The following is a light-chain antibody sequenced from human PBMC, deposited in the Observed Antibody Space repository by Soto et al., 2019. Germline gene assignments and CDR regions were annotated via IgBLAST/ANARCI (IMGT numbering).Light chain of an antibody. CDR1: SSNIGSNY. Sequence: QSVLTQPPSASGTPGQRVTISCSGSSSNIGSNYVYWYQQLPGTAPKLLIYRNNQRPSGVPDRFSGSKSGTSASLAISGLRSEDEDDYYCAAWDDSLSGLFGAGTKVTVL. CDR3: AAWDDSLSGL. V-gene: IGLV1-47*01. J-gene: IGLJ1*01. CDR2: RNN.